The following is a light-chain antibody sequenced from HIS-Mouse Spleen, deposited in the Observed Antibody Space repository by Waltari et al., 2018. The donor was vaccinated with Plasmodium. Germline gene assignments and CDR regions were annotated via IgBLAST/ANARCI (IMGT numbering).Light chain of an antibody. CDR3: QQSYSTWT. J-gene: IGKJ1*01. V-gene: IGKV1-39*01. Sequence: DIQMTQSPSSLSASVADTVPITCRASQSISSYLNWYQQKPGKAPKLLIYAASSLQSGVPSRFSGSGSGTDFTLTISSLQPEDFATYYCQQSYSTWTFGQGTKVEIK. CDR1: QSISSY. CDR2: AAS.